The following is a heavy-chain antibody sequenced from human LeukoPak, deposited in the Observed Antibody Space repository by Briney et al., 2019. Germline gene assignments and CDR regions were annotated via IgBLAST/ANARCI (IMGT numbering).Heavy chain of an antibody. V-gene: IGHV3-9*01. CDR1: GFTFDDYA. Sequence: GGSLRLSCAASGFTFDDYAMHWVWQAPGKGLEWVSGISWNSGSIGYADSVKGRLTISRDNAKNSLYLQMNSLRAEDTALYYCAKGPRITVALVGPPDYWGQGTLVTVSS. CDR3: AKGPRITVALVGPPDY. J-gene: IGHJ4*02. D-gene: IGHD6-19*01. CDR2: ISWNSGSI.